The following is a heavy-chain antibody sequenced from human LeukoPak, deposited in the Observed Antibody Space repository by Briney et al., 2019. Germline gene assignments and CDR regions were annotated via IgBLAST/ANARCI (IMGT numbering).Heavy chain of an antibody. CDR3: ARHRAGIAVAG. CDR1: GGSISSYY. CDR2: IYYSGST. Sequence: SETLSLTCTVSGGSISSYYWSWIRQPPGKGLAWIGYIYYSGSTNYNPSLKSRVTISVDTSKNQFSLKLSSVTAADTAVYYCARHRAGIAVAGWGKGTLVTVSS. J-gene: IGHJ4*02. V-gene: IGHV4-59*01. D-gene: IGHD6-19*01.